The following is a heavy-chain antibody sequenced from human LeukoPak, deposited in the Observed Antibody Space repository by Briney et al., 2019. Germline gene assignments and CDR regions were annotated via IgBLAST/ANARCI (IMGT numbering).Heavy chain of an antibody. CDR2: IYYSGST. CDR1: GGPIGRYH. CDR3: ARHAFGSGYDLDY. D-gene: IGHD5-12*01. J-gene: IGHJ4*02. V-gene: IGHV4-59*01. Sequence: SETLSLTCTVSGGPIGRYHWSWVRQPPGKGLEGIGTIYYSGSTNYKPSLKSRVTISVDTSKNQFSLKLSSVTAADTAVYYCARHAFGSGYDLDYWGQGTLVTVSS.